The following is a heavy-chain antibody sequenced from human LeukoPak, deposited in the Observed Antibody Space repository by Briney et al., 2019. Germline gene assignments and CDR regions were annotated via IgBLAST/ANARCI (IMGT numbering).Heavy chain of an antibody. Sequence: ASVKVSCKASGGTFSSYAISWVRQAPGQGLEWMGRIIPIFGTANYAQKFQGRVTITTDESTSTAYMELSSLRSEDTAVYYCAREGTDSNSWYRYYYYMDVWGKGTTVTVSS. J-gene: IGHJ6*03. D-gene: IGHD6-13*01. V-gene: IGHV1-69*05. CDR3: AREGTDSNSWYRYYYYMDV. CDR2: IIPIFGTA. CDR1: GGTFSSYA.